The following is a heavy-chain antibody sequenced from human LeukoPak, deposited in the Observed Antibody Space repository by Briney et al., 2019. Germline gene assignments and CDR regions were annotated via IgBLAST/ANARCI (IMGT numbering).Heavy chain of an antibody. V-gene: IGHV4-59*08. Sequence: SETLSLTCAVSGGSIGTYYWSWIRQPPGKGLEWIGYISYSGSTTYNPSLKSRVTMSVDTSKNQFSLKLNSVTAADTAVYYCARHSSEYSYELWGQGTLVTVSS. CDR2: ISYSGST. D-gene: IGHD5-18*01. CDR1: GGSIGTYY. J-gene: IGHJ4*02. CDR3: ARHSSEYSYEL.